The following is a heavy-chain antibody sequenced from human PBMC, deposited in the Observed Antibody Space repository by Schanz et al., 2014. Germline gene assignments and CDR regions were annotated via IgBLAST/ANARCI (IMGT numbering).Heavy chain of an antibody. CDR3: ARDYGSWAIDY. Sequence: EVQLVESGGGLVEPGGSLRLSCAASGFSFSSYAMGWVRQARGKGPEWVSYIRSSSTPIYYADSVKGRFTLYRDNAKDSLFLQMDSLRADDTAVYYCARDYGSWAIDYWGQGTLVTVSS. V-gene: IGHV3-48*01. CDR2: IRSSSTPI. CDR1: GFSFSSYA. J-gene: IGHJ4*02. D-gene: IGHD6-13*01.